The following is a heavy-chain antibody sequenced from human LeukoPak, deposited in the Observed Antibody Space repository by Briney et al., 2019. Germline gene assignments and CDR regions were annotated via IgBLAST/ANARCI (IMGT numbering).Heavy chain of an antibody. CDR1: GGSISSGGYY. CDR3: ARSANIKLVLGY. J-gene: IGHJ4*02. V-gene: IGHV4-30-2*01. D-gene: IGHD6-13*01. CDR2: IYHSGST. Sequence: SQTLSLTCTVSGGSISSGGYYWSWIRQPPGKGLEWIGYIYHSGSTYYNPSLKSRVTISVDRSKNQFSLKLSSVTAADTAVYYCARSANIKLVLGYWGQGTLVTVSS.